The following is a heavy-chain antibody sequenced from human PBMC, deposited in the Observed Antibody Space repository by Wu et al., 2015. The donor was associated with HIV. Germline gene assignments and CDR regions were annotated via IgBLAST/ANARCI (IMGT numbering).Heavy chain of an antibody. CDR1: GYSFSGYY. CDR3: ARAHKPRVYYYYYMDI. J-gene: IGHJ6*03. CDR2: INPNSRGT. Sequence: QVQLVQSGAEVKKPGASVKVSCKASGYSFSGYYMNWVRQAPGQGLEWLGRINPNSRGTDYAQGFQGKVILTSDTSISTAYMELSRLTFADTAVYYCARAHKPRVYYYYYMDIWGKGTTVTVSS. V-gene: IGHV1-2*06.